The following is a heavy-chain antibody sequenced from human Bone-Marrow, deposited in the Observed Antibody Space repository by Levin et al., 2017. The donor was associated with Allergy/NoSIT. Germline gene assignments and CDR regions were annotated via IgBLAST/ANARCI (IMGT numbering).Heavy chain of an antibody. CDR2: INADGSAT. D-gene: IGHD3-22*01. Sequence: GESLKISCAASGFTFSSHWMHWVRQVPGKGLMWVSRINADGSATAYADSVKGRFTISRDNAKNTLYLQMDSLRAEDTAVYYCEATYYYDGSGNWGQGTLVTVSS. J-gene: IGHJ4*02. CDR3: EATYYYDGSGN. CDR1: GFTFSSHW. V-gene: IGHV3-74*01.